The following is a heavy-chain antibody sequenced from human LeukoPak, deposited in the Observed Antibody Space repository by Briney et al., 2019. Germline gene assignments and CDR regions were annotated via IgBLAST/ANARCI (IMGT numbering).Heavy chain of an antibody. D-gene: IGHD3-10*01. J-gene: IGHJ4*02. CDR1: GFTFSSYE. V-gene: IGHV3-48*03. CDR2: ISSSGSTL. Sequence: GGSLRLSCPASGFTFSSYEMNWVRQAPGKGLESVSYISSSGSTLYYANSVKGRFTISRDNAKNSLYLQMNSLRAEDTAVYYCAGFGELLRYEDYWGQGTLVTVSS. CDR3: AGFGELLRYEDY.